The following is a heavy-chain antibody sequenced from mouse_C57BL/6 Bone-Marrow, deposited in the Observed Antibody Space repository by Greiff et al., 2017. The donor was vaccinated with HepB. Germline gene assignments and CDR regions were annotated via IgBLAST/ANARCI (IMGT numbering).Heavy chain of an antibody. J-gene: IGHJ2*01. CDR1: GYAFSSSW. D-gene: IGHD2-3*01. V-gene: IGHV1-82*01. Sequence: VQLQQSGPELVKPGASVKISCKASGYAFSSSWMNWVKQRPGKGLEWIGRIYPGDGDTNYNGKFKGKATLTADKSSSTAYMQLSSLTSEDSAVYFCAIGGGDGYYYFDYWGQGTTLTVSS. CDR3: AIGGGDGYYYFDY. CDR2: IYPGDGDT.